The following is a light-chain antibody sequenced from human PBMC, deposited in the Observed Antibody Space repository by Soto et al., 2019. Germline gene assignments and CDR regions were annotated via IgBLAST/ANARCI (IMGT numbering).Light chain of an antibody. CDR2: DVS. CDR3: SSYTSSSTYV. CDR1: SSDVGGYNY. Sequence: SVLTQPASVSGSPGQSIAISCTGTSSDVGGYNYVSWYQQHPGKAPKLMIYDVSNRPSGVSNRFSGSKSGNTASLTISGLQAEDEADYYCSSYTSSSTYVFGTVTEVTVL. J-gene: IGLJ1*01. V-gene: IGLV2-14*03.